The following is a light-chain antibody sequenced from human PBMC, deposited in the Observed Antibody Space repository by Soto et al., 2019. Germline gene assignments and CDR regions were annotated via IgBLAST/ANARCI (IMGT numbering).Light chain of an antibody. J-gene: IGLJ1*01. CDR3: QSYDSSLSEEV. CDR1: SSNIGAGYD. Sequence: QSALTQPPSASGSPGQSVTISCTGSSSNIGAGYDVHWYQQLPGTAPKLLIYGNSNRPSGVPDRFSGSKSGTSASLAITGLQAEDEADYYCQSYDSSLSEEVFGTGTKLTVL. CDR2: GNS. V-gene: IGLV1-40*01.